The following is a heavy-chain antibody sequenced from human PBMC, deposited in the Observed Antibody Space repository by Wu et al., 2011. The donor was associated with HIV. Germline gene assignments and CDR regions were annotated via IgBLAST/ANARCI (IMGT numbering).Heavy chain of an antibody. V-gene: IGHV1-8*02. D-gene: IGHD4-23*01. J-gene: IGHJ4*02. CDR1: GYTFTTFD. Sequence: QVQLVQSGAEVKKPGASVRVSCKASGYTFTTFDINWVRQATGQGLEWMGRMNPKSGKIDFAQKFQGRVTIASNTSITTLYMELSSLRSEDTAIYYCARDFTEALNFGGNSLKYWGQGSLVTVSS. CDR2: MNPKSGKI. CDR3: ARDFTEALNFGGNSLKY.